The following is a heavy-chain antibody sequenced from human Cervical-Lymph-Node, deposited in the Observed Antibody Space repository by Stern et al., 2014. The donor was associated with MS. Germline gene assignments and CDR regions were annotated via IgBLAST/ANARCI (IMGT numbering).Heavy chain of an antibody. CDR2: SFPVFGTP. CDR3: ALSSETSDRWYSLGYDL. V-gene: IGHV1-69*12. Sequence: QVQLVQSGDEVTKPGSSVKVSCKASGGTFSKFPSSWVRQAPGQGLEWMGGSFPVFGTPTYAQEFRGRVTITADVSTSTVYMELSSLRSDDTAVYYCALSSETSDRWYSLGYDLWGQGTLVTVSS. CDR1: GGTFSKFP. D-gene: IGHD6-13*01. J-gene: IGHJ5*02.